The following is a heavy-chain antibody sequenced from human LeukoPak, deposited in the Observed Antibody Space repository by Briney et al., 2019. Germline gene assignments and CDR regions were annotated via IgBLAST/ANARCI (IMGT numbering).Heavy chain of an antibody. Sequence: SVKVSCKASGGTFSSYDISWVRQAPGQGLEWMGGIIPIFGTANYAQKFQGRVTITADESTSTAYMELSSLRSEDTAVYYCANRRRASRGYGMDVWGQGITVTVPS. V-gene: IGHV1-69*13. CDR2: IIPIFGTA. CDR1: GGTFSSYD. D-gene: IGHD1-1*01. CDR3: ANRRRASRGYGMDV. J-gene: IGHJ6*02.